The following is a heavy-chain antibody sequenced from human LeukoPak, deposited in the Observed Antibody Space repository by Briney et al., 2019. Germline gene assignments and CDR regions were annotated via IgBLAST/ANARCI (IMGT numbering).Heavy chain of an antibody. V-gene: IGHV3-15*01. J-gene: IGHJ4*02. CDR1: GFNFNNPW. CDR3: TTEGGWSFYFDY. D-gene: IGHD2-15*01. CDR2: IKSKSDGGTP. Sequence: PGGSLRRSCAASGFNFNNPWMSWVRQAPGKGLEWVGRIKSKSDGGTPDYAAPVKGRFAISRDDSKNTLYLQMNSLKTEDTAVYYCTTEGGWSFYFDYWGQGTLVTVSS.